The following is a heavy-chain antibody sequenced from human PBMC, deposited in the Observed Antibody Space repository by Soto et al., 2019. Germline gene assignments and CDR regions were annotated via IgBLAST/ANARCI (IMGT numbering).Heavy chain of an antibody. Sequence: SETLSLTCAVYGGSFSGYYWSWIRQPPGKGLEWIGEINHSGSTNYNPSPKSRVTISVDTSKNQFSLKLSSVTAADTAVYYCARGWGSGWYLDYWGQGTPVTVSS. D-gene: IGHD6-19*01. V-gene: IGHV4-34*01. CDR3: ARGWGSGWYLDY. J-gene: IGHJ4*02. CDR2: INHSGST. CDR1: GGSFSGYY.